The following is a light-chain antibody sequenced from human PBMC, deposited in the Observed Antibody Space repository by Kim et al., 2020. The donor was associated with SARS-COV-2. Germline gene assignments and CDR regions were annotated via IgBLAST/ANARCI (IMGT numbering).Light chain of an antibody. Sequence: LSLGERVTLSCRVSEDVGGDIAWYRPKPGQAPSLLIYDASYRASGVSGTFTGSGSGTDFTFTINDLQAEDFGVYYCQKYRSWPPAFGPGTKVDIK. CDR1: EDVGGD. CDR3: QKYRSWPPA. V-gene: IGKV3-15*01. J-gene: IGKJ3*01. CDR2: DAS.